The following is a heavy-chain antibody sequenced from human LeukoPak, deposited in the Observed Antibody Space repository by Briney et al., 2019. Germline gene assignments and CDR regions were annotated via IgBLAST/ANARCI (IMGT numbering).Heavy chain of an antibody. CDR1: GNSISSGYQ. CDR3: ARDPRWLTPDCTSTSCYENYFDP. Sequence: PSDTLSLTCVVSGNSISSGYQWAWIRQSPGKGLEWIGSIYHTGSAHYNPSLQSRVTISVDTSNNQFSLRLNSVTAADPAVYYCARDPRWLTPDCTSTSCYENYFDPWGQGTLVTVSS. CDR2: IYHTGSA. D-gene: IGHD2-2*01. V-gene: IGHV4-38-2*02. J-gene: IGHJ5*02.